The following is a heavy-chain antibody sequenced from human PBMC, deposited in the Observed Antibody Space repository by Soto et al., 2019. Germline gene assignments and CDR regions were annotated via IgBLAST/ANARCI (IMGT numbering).Heavy chain of an antibody. Sequence: QVHLQESGPGLVKPSETLSLTCTVSGGSVSSGSYYYSWIRQPPGKGLEWIGYIYYSGSTKYNPSLNRRGTISLDTAKNHFSLKLRSVTAADTAIYYCARGGYDILTGSHSDYWGQGTLVTVSS. CDR2: IYYSGST. CDR1: GGSVSSGSYY. CDR3: ARGGYDILTGSHSDY. V-gene: IGHV4-61*01. D-gene: IGHD3-9*01. J-gene: IGHJ4*02.